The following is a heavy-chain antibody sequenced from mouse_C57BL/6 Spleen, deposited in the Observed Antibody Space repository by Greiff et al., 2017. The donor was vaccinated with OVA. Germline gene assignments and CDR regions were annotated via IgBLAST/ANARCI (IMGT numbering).Heavy chain of an antibody. D-gene: IGHD1-1*01. Sequence: EVQLVESGGGLVKPGGSLKLSCAASGFTFSSYAMSWVRQTPEKRLEWVATISDGGSYTYYPDNVKGRFTISRDNAKNNLYLQMSHLKSEDTAMYYCARDPLYYGSLFAYWGQGTLVTVSA. J-gene: IGHJ3*01. V-gene: IGHV5-4*01. CDR3: ARDPLYYGSLFAY. CDR1: GFTFSSYA. CDR2: ISDGGSYT.